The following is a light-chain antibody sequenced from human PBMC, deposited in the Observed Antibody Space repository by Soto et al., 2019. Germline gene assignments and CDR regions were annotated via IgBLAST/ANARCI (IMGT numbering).Light chain of an antibody. CDR3: QPSYSTPIFT. V-gene: IGKV1-39*01. Sequence: DIQMTQSPSSLSASVGDRVTITCRASQSISSYLNWYQQKPGKAPKLLIYAAASLQSGVTSRFSGSGSGTDFTLTISSLQPEDFATYYWQPSYSTPIFTFGPGTKVDIK. CDR1: QSISSY. J-gene: IGKJ3*01. CDR2: AAA.